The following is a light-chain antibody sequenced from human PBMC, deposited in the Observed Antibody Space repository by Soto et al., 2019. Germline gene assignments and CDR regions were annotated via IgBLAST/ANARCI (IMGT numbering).Light chain of an antibody. CDR3: CSYSGTSTPYV. CDR2: EGS. CDR1: SSGVGNYNL. Sequence: QSALTQPASVSGSPGQSITISCTGRSSGVGNYNLVSWYQQYPGKAPQLMIYEGSKRPSGVSHRFSASKFGNTASLTISGLQPEDEAVYYCCSYSGTSTPYVFGTGTKLTVL. V-gene: IGLV2-23*01. J-gene: IGLJ1*01.